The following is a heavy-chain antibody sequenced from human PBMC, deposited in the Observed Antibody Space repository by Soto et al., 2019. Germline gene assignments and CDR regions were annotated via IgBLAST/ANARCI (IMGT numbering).Heavy chain of an antibody. J-gene: IGHJ4*02. CDR2: ISYDGSNK. Sequence: QVQLVESGGGVVQPGRSLRLSCAASGFTFSSYGMHWVRQAPGKGLEWVAVISYDGSNKYYADSVKGRFTISRDNSKNTLYLQMNSLRADDTAVYYCAKEGNISFSSGYYLWVFDYWGQGTLVTVSS. CDR1: GFTFSSYG. D-gene: IGHD3-22*01. V-gene: IGHV3-30*18. CDR3: AKEGNISFSSGYYLWVFDY.